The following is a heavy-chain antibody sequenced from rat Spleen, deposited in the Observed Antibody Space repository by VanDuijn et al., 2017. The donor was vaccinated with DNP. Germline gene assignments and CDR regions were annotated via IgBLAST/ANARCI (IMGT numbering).Heavy chain of an antibody. CDR1: GFTFSDYY. CDR3: AKGPNYGGWSDYFDY. J-gene: IGHJ2*01. V-gene: IGHV5-25*01. Sequence: EVQLVESGGGLVQPGRSLKLSCAASGFTFSDYYMAWIRQAPGKGLEWVASITNTGDITYYSDSVKGRFSISRDNAESTLYLQLSSLRSEDTATYYCAKGPNYGGWSDYFDYWGQGVMVTVSS. CDR2: ITNTGDIT. D-gene: IGHD1-11*01.